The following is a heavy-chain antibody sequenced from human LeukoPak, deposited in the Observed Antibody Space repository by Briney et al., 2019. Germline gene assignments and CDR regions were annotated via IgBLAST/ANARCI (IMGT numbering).Heavy chain of an antibody. V-gene: IGHV4-59*01. J-gene: IGHJ4*02. CDR3: ARGRRGYYYGSGSSHGSYYFDY. CDR2: IYIRGST. CDR1: GASISSYY. Sequence: SETLSLTCSVSGASISSYYWNWIRQPPGKGLEWIGNIYIRGSTNYNPSLKSRVTISLDTSKDQFSLELSSVTAADTAVYYCARGRRGYYYGSGSSHGSYYFDYWGQGTLVTVSS. D-gene: IGHD3-10*01.